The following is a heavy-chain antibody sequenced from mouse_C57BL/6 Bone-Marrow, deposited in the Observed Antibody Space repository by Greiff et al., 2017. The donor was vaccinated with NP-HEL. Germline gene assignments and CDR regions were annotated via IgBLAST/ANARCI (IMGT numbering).Heavy chain of an antibody. CDR2: IHPNSGST. V-gene: IGHV1-64*01. CDR3: ARSVLRPYYFDY. D-gene: IGHD1-2*01. J-gene: IGHJ2*01. CDR1: GYTFTSYW. Sequence: QVQLKQSGAELVKPGASVKLSCKASGYTFTSYWMHWVKQRPGQGLEWIGMIHPNSGSTNYNEKFKSKATLTVDKSSSTAYMQLSSLTSEDSAVYYCARSVLRPYYFDYWGQGTTLTVSS.